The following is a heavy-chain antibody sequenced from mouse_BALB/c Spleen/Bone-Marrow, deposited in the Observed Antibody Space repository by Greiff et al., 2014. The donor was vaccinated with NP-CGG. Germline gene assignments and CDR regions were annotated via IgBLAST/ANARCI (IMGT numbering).Heavy chain of an antibody. V-gene: IGHV1-54*01. J-gene: IGHJ2*01. CDR1: GYAFTNYL. CDR3: ARFGRYYFDY. CDR2: INPGSGGA. Sequence: VQLQQSGAELVRPGTAVNVSCKASGYAFTNYLIEWVKQRPGQGLEWIGVINPGSGGANYNGKFKGEATLTADRSSSTAYMQLSSLTSDDSAVYFCARFGRYYFDYWGQGTTLTVSS.